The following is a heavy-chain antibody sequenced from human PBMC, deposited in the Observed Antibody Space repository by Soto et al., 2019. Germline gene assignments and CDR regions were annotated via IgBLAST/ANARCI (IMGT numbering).Heavy chain of an antibody. Sequence: SETLSLTCTVSGGSISSGGYYWSWIRQHPGKGLEWIGYIYYSGSTYYNPSLKSRVTISVDTSKNQFSLKLSSVTAADTAVYYCARVPHHSSSWYGEIYYFDYWGQGTLVTVSS. D-gene: IGHD6-13*01. CDR2: IYYSGST. V-gene: IGHV4-31*03. J-gene: IGHJ4*02. CDR3: ARVPHHSSSWYGEIYYFDY. CDR1: GGSISSGGYY.